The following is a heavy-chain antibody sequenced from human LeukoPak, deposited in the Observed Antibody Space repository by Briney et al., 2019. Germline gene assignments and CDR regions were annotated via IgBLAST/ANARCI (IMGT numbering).Heavy chain of an antibody. J-gene: IGHJ6*03. CDR2: ISGSVGGT. CDR1: GFTSSTYG. V-gene: IGHV3-23*01. D-gene: IGHD3-10*01. CDR3: AKTWRGRGYYGYGPSEYFYYMDV. Sequence: GGTLRLSCEASGFTSSTYGISWVRQAPGKGVEWVSAISGSVGGTYYADSVKGRFTISRDNSKNTLWLQMHSLKGEDTAVYYCAKTWRGRGYYGYGPSEYFYYMDVWGKGTTVTISS.